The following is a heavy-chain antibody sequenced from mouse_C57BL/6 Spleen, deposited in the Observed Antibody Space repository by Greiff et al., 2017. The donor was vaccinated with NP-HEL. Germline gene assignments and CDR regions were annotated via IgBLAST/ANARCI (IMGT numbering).Heavy chain of an antibody. CDR2: IYYSGTI. V-gene: IGHV3-5*01. Sequence: EVKLMESGPGLVKPSQTVFLTCTVTGISITTGNYRWSWIRQFPGNKLEWIGYIYYSGTITYNPSLTSRTTITRDTPKNQFFLEMNSLTAEDTATYYCARERGGLWYFDVWGTGTTVTVSS. CDR1: GISITTGNYR. CDR3: ARERGGLWYFDV. J-gene: IGHJ1*03.